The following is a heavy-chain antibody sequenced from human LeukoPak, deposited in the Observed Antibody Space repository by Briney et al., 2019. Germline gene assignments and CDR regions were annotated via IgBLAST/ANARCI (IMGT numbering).Heavy chain of an antibody. J-gene: IGHJ4*02. CDR1: GFTFSRYW. CDR3: ARRLGTTMLDY. D-gene: IGHD1-26*01. V-gene: IGHV3-74*01. Sequence: GGSLRLSCAASGFTFSRYWMHWVRQAPGKGLVWVSRINSDGYSTTYADFVKGRFTISRDNAKTSLYLQMISLRDEDTAVYYCARRLGTTMLDYWGQGTLVTVSS. CDR2: INSDGYST.